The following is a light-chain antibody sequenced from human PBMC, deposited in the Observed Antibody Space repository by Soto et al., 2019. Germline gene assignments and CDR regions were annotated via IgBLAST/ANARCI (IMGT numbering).Light chain of an antibody. J-gene: IGKJ5*01. CDR1: QSISSY. Sequence: DIQMTQSPSSLSASVGDRVTITCRASQSISSYLNWYQQKPGKAPKLLFYAASSLQSGGPSRFSGSVSGTDFTLTISRLQPEDFATDYCQHSYRTPTFGQGTRLEIK. CDR2: AAS. V-gene: IGKV1-39*01. CDR3: QHSYRTPT.